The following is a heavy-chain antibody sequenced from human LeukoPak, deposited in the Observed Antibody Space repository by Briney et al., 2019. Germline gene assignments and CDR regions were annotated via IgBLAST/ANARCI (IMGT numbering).Heavy chain of an antibody. CDR1: GFTFSSYW. V-gene: IGHV3-74*01. CDR2: INTDGSST. D-gene: IGHD6-19*01. CDR3: ARTYSSGWSTKLIYYYYMDV. J-gene: IGHJ6*03. Sequence: QAGGSLRLSCAASGFTFSSYWMHWVRQAPGKGLVWVSRINTDGSSTSYADSVKGRFTISRDNAKNTLYLQMNSLRAEDTAVYYCARTYSSGWSTKLIYYYYMDVWGKGTTVTVSS.